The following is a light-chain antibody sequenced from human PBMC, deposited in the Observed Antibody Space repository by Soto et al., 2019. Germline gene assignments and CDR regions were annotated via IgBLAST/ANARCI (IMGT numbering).Light chain of an antibody. CDR1: QSVSSN. CDR2: GAS. CDR3: QQYNNWPWT. V-gene: IGKV3-15*01. Sequence: EIVMTQPPATLSVSPGERATLSCGASQSVSSNLAWYQQKPGQAPRLLIYGASTRATGIPARFSGSGSGTEFTLTISSLQSEDFAVYYCQQYNNWPWTFGQGTKVDIK. J-gene: IGKJ1*01.